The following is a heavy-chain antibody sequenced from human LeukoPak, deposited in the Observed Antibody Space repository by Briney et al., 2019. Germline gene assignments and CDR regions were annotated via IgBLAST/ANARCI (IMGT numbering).Heavy chain of an antibody. Sequence: SETLSLTCTVSGGSISSYYWSWIRQPPGKGLEWIGYIYYSGSTNYNPSLKSRVTISVDTSKNQFSLKLSSVTAADTAVYYCARGTQNMITFGGVIVNWGQGTLVTVSS. D-gene: IGHD3-16*02. CDR1: GGSISSYY. V-gene: IGHV4-59*01. J-gene: IGHJ4*02. CDR3: ARGTQNMITFGGVIVN. CDR2: IYYSGST.